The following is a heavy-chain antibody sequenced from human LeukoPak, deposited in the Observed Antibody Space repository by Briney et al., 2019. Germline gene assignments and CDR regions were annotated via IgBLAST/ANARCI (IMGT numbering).Heavy chain of an antibody. CDR2: ISGSGGST. CDR1: GFTFSSYA. D-gene: IGHD6-13*01. V-gene: IGHV3-23*01. Sequence: PGGSLRLSCAASGFTFSSYAMSWVRQAPGKGLEWVSAISGSGGSTYYADSVKGRFTISRDNSKNTLYLQMNSLRAEDAAVYYCAKDVAALLNYFDYWGQGTLVTVSS. J-gene: IGHJ4*02. CDR3: AKDVAALLNYFDY.